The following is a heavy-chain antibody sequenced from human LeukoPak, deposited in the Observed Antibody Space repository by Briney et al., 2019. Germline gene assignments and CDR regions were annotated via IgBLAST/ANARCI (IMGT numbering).Heavy chain of an antibody. V-gene: IGHV4-31*03. Sequence: SETLSLTCTVSGGSISSGGYYWSWIRQHPGKGLEWIGYIYYSGSTYYNPSLKSRVTISVDTSKNQFSLKLSSVTAADTAVYYCARDARSGGSCLDYWGQGTLVTVSS. CDR1: GGSISSGGYY. J-gene: IGHJ4*02. CDR3: ARDARSGGSCLDY. CDR2: IYYSGST. D-gene: IGHD2-15*01.